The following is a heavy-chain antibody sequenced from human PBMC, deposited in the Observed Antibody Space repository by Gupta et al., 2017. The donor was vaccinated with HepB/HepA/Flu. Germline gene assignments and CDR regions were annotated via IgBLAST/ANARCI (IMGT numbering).Heavy chain of an antibody. CDR2: IRSKAYGGTT. Sequence: EVQLVESGGGLVKPGRSLRLSCTASGFTFGDYAMSWFRQTPGKGLEWVGFIRSKAYGGTTEYAASGKGRFTISRDDSKSIAYLQMNSLKNEDTAVYYCTRDISFGSGYLPSMDVWGKGTTVTVS. V-gene: IGHV3-49*05. D-gene: IGHD3-3*01. J-gene: IGHJ6*03. CDR1: GFTFGDYA. CDR3: TRDISFGSGYLPSMDV.